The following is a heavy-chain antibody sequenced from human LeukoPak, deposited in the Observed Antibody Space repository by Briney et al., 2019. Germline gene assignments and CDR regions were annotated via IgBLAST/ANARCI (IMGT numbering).Heavy chain of an antibody. Sequence: GGSLRLSCAASGFTFSNYSMNWVRQAPGKGLEWVSSISSSSSYIYYADSVKGRFTISRDNAKNSLYLQMNSLRAEDTAVYYCASLYCSGGSCYLDYWGQGTLVTVSS. CDR2: ISSSSSYI. CDR3: ASLYCSGGSCYLDY. CDR1: GFTFSNYS. J-gene: IGHJ4*02. V-gene: IGHV3-21*01. D-gene: IGHD2-15*01.